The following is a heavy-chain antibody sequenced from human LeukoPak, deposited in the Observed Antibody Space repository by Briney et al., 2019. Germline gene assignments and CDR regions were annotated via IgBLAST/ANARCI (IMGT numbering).Heavy chain of an antibody. V-gene: IGHV3-74*01. D-gene: IGHD4-23*01. CDR1: GLTFSSYA. CDR2: IHSDGTTT. J-gene: IGHJ3*02. Sequence: GSLRLSCAASGLTFSSYAMCWVRQAPGKGLVWVSRIHSDGTTTSYADSVKGRFTISRDNAKNTLYLQMNSLRAEDTAVYYCARRPLYGGSASGAFDIWGQGTMVTVSS. CDR3: ARRPLYGGSASGAFDI.